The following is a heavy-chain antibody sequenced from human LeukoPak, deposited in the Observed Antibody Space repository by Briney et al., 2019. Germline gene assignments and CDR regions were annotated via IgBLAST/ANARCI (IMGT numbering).Heavy chain of an antibody. Sequence: GASVKVSCKASGYAFSAYYMHWVRQAPGQGLEWMGWLNPQTGDTHFAQKFQGRVPMTRDTSISTAYMELSRLRSDDTAVYYCARDGYSGNDGLWGQGTLVTVSS. CDR1: GYAFSAYY. D-gene: IGHD5-12*01. CDR3: ARDGYSGNDGL. V-gene: IGHV1-2*02. J-gene: IGHJ4*02. CDR2: LNPQTGDT.